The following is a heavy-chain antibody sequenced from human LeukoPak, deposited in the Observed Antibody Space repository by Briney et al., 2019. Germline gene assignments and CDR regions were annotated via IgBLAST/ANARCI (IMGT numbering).Heavy chain of an antibody. J-gene: IGHJ6*02. Sequence: GGSLRLSCAASGFTFSSYAMSWVRQAPGKGLEWVSAISGSGGSTYYADSVKGRFTISRDNSKNTLYLQMNSLRAEDTAVYYCAKELGEGGYCSSTSCYKWANYYYYGMDVWGQGTTVTVSS. CDR1: GFTFSSYA. V-gene: IGHV3-23*01. CDR2: ISGSGGST. CDR3: AKELGEGGYCSSTSCYKWANYYYYGMDV. D-gene: IGHD2-2*02.